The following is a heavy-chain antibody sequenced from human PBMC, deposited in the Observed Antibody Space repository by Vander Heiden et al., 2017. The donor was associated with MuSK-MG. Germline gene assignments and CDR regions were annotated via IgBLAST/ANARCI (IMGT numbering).Heavy chain of an antibody. D-gene: IGHD3-16*01. V-gene: IGHV4-39*01. Sequence: QLQLQESGPGLVKPSETLSLTCTVSGCSVSSSSYYWGWIRQPPGKGLEWIGSIFYTGSTDYNPSLKRRVTISVDTSKNQFSLKLSSVTAADTAVYYCARPQGRRGDRFGPWGQGTLVTVSS. CDR3: ARPQGRRGDRFGP. CDR1: GCSVSSSSYY. CDR2: IFYTGST. J-gene: IGHJ5*02.